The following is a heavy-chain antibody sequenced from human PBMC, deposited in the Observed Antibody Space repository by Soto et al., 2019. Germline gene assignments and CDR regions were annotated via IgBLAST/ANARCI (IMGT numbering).Heavy chain of an antibody. CDR2: ISLSDSGT. CDR3: ARGIAVAVPYYYGVDV. V-gene: IGHV3-23*01. Sequence: PLGSLRLSCAASGFTFSNYAMTWVRQAPGKGLEWVSSISLSDSGTFYADSVKGRFTISRDNFKNTLYLQMNSLRVEDTALYYCARGIAVAVPYYYGVDVWGPGTTVTVSS. D-gene: IGHD6-19*01. J-gene: IGHJ6*02. CDR1: GFTFSNYA.